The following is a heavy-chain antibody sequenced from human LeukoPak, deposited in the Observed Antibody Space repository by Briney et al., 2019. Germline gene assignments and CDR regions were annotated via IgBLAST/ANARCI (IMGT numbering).Heavy chain of an antibody. V-gene: IGHV5-10-1*01. CDR2: IDPSDSYT. CDR3: ASTSGSYYPLDAFDI. D-gene: IGHD3-10*01. Sequence: GESLKISCKGSGYSFTSYWISWVRQMPGKRLEWMGRIDPSDSYTNYSPSFQGHVTISADKSISTAYLQWSSLKASDTAMYYCASTSGSYYPLDAFDIWGQGTMVTVSS. J-gene: IGHJ3*02. CDR1: GYSFTSYW.